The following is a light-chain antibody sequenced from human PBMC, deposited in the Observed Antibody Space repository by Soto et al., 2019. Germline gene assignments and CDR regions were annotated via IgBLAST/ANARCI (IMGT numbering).Light chain of an antibody. CDR2: NVS. CDR1: SSDVGGYNY. J-gene: IGLJ2*01. CDR3: SSFTSSNTVL. V-gene: IGLV2-14*01. Sequence: QSVLTQPASVSGSPGQSITISCTGTSSDVGGYNYVSWYQQHPGKAPKLIIYNVSNWPSGVSNRFSGSKSGNTASLTISGLQAEDEGHYYCSSFTSSNTVLFGGGTKLTVL.